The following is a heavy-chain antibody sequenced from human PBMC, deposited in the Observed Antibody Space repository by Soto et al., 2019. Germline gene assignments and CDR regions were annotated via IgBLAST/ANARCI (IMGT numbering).Heavy chain of an antibody. Sequence: GGSLSLSCAASGFTFSSYWMHWVRQAPGKGLVWVSRINSDGSITTYADPVKGRFTISRDNAKNTLYLQINSLRAEDTAVYYCARGAAGASPAFDIWGQGTMVTVSS. CDR3: ARGAAGASPAFDI. V-gene: IGHV3-74*01. CDR2: INSDGSIT. J-gene: IGHJ3*02. D-gene: IGHD7-27*01. CDR1: GFTFSSYW.